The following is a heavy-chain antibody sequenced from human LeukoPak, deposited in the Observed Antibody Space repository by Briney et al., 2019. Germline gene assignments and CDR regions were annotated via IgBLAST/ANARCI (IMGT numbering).Heavy chain of an antibody. V-gene: IGHV3-11*01. CDR1: GFTFSDYY. CDR2: ISSSGSTI. J-gene: IGHJ4*02. D-gene: IGHD3-10*01. CDR3: ARDSRGVRGVTKGVFDY. Sequence: WGSLRLSCAASGFTFSDYYMSWIRQAPGKELEWVSYISSSGSTIYYADSVKGRFTISRDNAKNSLYMQMNSLRAEDTAVYYCARDSRGVRGVTKGVFDYWGQGNLVTVSS.